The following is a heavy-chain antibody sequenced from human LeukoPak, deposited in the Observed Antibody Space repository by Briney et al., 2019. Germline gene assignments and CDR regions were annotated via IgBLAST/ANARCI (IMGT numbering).Heavy chain of an antibody. Sequence: GGSLRLSCAASGFTFDDYGMSWVRQAPGKGLEWVSGINWSGGSTGYADSVKGRFTISRDNAKNSLYLQMNSLRAEDMALYYCAKGTYGERGSFEDAFDIWGQGTMVTVSS. CDR2: INWSGGST. V-gene: IGHV3-20*04. CDR3: AKGTYGERGSFEDAFDI. CDR1: GFTFDDYG. D-gene: IGHD4-17*01. J-gene: IGHJ3*02.